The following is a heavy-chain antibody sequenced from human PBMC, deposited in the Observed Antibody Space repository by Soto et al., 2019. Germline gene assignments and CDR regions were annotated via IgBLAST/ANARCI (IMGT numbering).Heavy chain of an antibody. CDR1: GFTFSSYW. D-gene: IGHD2-2*02. Sequence: GGSLRLSCAASGFTFSSYWMHWVRQAPGKGLVWVSRINSDGSSTSYADSVKGRFTISRDNAKNTLYLQMNSLRAEDTAVYYCAREYCGSTSCYIRYFDYWGQGTLVTVSS. V-gene: IGHV3-74*01. J-gene: IGHJ4*02. CDR3: AREYCGSTSCYIRYFDY. CDR2: INSDGSST.